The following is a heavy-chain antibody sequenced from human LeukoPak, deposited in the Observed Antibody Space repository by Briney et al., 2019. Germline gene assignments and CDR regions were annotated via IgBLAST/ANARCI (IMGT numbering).Heavy chain of an antibody. V-gene: IGHV4-59*01. CDR1: GGSISSYY. Sequence: SETLSLTCTVSGGSISSYYWSWIRQPPGKGLEWIGYVYYTGSTNYNPSLKSRVTISVDTSKNQFSLELSSVTAADTAVYYCAREGAAMAYFDYWGQGTLVTVSS. CDR2: VYYTGST. J-gene: IGHJ4*02. CDR3: AREGAAMAYFDY. D-gene: IGHD5-18*01.